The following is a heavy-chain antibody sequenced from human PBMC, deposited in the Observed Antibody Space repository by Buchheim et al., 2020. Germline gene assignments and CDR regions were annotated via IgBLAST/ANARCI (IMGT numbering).Heavy chain of an antibody. D-gene: IGHD5-18*01. V-gene: IGHV4-61*02. CDR2: IYTSGST. CDR3: ARDGPLYSYGLDYYYGMDV. J-gene: IGHJ6*02. CDR1: GGSISSGSYY. Sequence: QVQLQESGPGLVKPSQTLSLTCTVSGGSISSGSYYWSSIRQPAGKGLEWIGRIYTSGSTNYNPSLKSRVTISVDTSKNQFSLKLSSVTAADTAVYYCARDGPLYSYGLDYYYGMDVWGQGTT.